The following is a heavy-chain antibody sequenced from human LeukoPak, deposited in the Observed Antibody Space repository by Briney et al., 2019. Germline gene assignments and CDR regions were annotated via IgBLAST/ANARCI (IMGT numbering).Heavy chain of an antibody. D-gene: IGHD6-13*01. V-gene: IGHV3-23*01. Sequence: GGSLRLSCAASGFTFSSYAMSWVRHAPGKGLELVSAISGSGGSTYYADSVKGRFTISRDNSKNTLYLQMNSLRAEDTAVYYCAKYRSSWNGDFDYWGQGTLVTVSS. CDR1: GFTFSSYA. CDR2: ISGSGGST. CDR3: AKYRSSWNGDFDY. J-gene: IGHJ4*02.